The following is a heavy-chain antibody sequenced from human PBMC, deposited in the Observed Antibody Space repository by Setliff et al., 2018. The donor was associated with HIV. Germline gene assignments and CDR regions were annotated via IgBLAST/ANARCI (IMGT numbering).Heavy chain of an antibody. J-gene: IGHJ4*02. Sequence: GASVKVSCKASGYTFTGYYMHWVRQAPGQGLEWMGWINPNNGGTNYAQKFQGRFTISRDNSKNTLYLQMNSLTSEDTAIYYCASAFTTNYFYFNYWGQGTLVTVSS. CDR1: GYTFTGYY. CDR2: INPNNGGT. CDR3: ASAFTTNYFYFNY. V-gene: IGHV1-2*02. D-gene: IGHD3-3*02.